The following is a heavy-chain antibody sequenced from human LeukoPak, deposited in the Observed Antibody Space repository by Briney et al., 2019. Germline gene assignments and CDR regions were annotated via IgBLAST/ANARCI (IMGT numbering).Heavy chain of an antibody. CDR1: GGSIRIDY. CDR2: IFSSGYT. Sequence: SETLSLTCTVSGGSIRIDYWTWIRQPAGQGLEWIGRIFSSGYTNYNPSLQSRVTLSVDTSTNQFSLKLTSVTAADTAVYYCATGRPRNATRLDDGYGIWGQGTMVTVSS. V-gene: IGHV4-4*07. J-gene: IGHJ3*02. CDR3: ATGRPRNATRLDDGYGI. D-gene: IGHD1-1*01.